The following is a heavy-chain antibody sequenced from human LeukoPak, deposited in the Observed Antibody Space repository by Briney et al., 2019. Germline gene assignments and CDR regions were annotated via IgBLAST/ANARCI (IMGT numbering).Heavy chain of an antibody. V-gene: IGHV3-69-1*01. CDR3: AKDRANWAIDD. Sequence: GALRLSCVASGFTFTDHPMNWVRQAPGKGLEWISYIGGDGIAFYADSVKGRFTASKDDARKSMYLQVNSLRVEDTAVYYCAKDRANWAIDDWGQGTQVTVSS. J-gene: IGHJ4*02. D-gene: IGHD3-16*01. CDR2: IGGDGIA. CDR1: GFTFTDHP.